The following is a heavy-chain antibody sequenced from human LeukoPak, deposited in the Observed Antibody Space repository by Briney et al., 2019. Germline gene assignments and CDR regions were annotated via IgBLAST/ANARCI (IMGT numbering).Heavy chain of an antibody. D-gene: IGHD3-22*01. CDR1: GLTFSSYP. V-gene: IGHV3-30*04. CDR3: ARESGSSGSAGYFDF. J-gene: IGHJ4*02. CDR2: ISYHGSDK. Sequence: GGSLRLSCAASGLTFSSYPMHWVRHTPGKGLEWVAVISYHGSDKSYADSVKGRFTISRDNSKDTLFLEMNNLKAEDTAVYYCARESGSSGSAGYFDFRGQGTLVTVSS.